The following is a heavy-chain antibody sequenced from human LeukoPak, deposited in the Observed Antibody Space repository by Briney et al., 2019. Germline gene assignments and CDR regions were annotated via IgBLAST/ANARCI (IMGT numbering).Heavy chain of an antibody. CDR2: IYKTGST. CDR3: ARSSGWIDY. CDR1: GGSISTSTYY. V-gene: IGHV4-39*01. J-gene: IGHJ4*02. D-gene: IGHD6-19*01. Sequence: SETLSLTCIVSGGSISTSTYYWAWVRQPPGKGLEWIGSIYKTGSTNYSPSLKSRVTISVDTSENQFSLKLSSVTAADTAVYFCARSSGWIDYWGQGTLVTVSS.